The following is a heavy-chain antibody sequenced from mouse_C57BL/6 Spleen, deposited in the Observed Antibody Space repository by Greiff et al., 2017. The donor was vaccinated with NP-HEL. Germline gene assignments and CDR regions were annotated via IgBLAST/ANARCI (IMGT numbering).Heavy chain of an antibody. D-gene: IGHD1-1*01. Sequence: EVQLQQSGAELVRPGASVKLSCTASGFNIKDDYMHWVKQRPEQGLEWIGLIDPENGDTEYASKFQGKATITADTSSNTAYLQLSSLTSEDTAVYYCTTSITTVVAAFAYWGQGTLVTVSA. V-gene: IGHV14-4*01. CDR1: GFNIKDDY. CDR2: IDPENGDT. CDR3: TTSITTVVAAFAY. J-gene: IGHJ3*01.